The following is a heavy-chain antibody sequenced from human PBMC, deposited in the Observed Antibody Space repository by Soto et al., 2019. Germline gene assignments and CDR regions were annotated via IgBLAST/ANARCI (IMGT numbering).Heavy chain of an antibody. V-gene: IGHV3-11*05. CDR1: GFTFSDYY. J-gene: IGHJ2*01. CDR2: INSSSSYI. D-gene: IGHD6-13*01. CDR3: ARIITAAGGRRYFDL. Sequence: QVPLVESGGGLVKPGGSLRLSCAASGFTFSDYYMSWIRQAPGKGLEWVSYINSSSSYINYADSVKGRFTISRDNAKNSLYLQMNSLRAEDTAVYYCARIITAAGGRRYFDLWGRGTLVTVSS.